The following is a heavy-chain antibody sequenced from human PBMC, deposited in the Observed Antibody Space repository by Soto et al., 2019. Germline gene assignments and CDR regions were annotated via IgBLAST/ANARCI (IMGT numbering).Heavy chain of an antibody. J-gene: IGHJ5*02. D-gene: IGHD2-2*01. CDR2: ISYDGSNK. CDR3: ARVPLVAGAAGPRGWFDL. CDR1: GVSFSSDG. V-gene: IGHV3-30*03. Sequence: PGGSVRLSCAASGVSFSSDGMHWVRQTPGKGLEWVAVISYDGSNKYYADSVKDRFTISRDNSKNTLYLQMNSLRAEDTAVYYCARVPLVAGAAGPRGWFDLWGQGPLVTVSS.